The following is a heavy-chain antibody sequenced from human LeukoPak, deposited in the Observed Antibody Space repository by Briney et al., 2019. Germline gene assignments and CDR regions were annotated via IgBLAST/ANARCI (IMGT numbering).Heavy chain of an antibody. J-gene: IGHJ5*02. CDR3: ARYHQPSGPNWLDR. V-gene: IGHV4-59*01. D-gene: IGHD2-15*01. CDR1: GXSISTYF. CDR2: IYYTGTT. Sequence: SETLSLTCTVSGXSISTYFWTWIRQFPGKGLESIGYIYYTGTTSYNPSLKSRVTISVDTSKNQFSLSLSSVTAADTAVYYCARYHQPSGPNWLDRWGQGTLVTVSS.